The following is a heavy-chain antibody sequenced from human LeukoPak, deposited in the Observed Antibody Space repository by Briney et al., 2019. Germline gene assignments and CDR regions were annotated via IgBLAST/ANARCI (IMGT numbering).Heavy chain of an antibody. D-gene: IGHD6-19*01. CDR1: GFTFSSYS. V-gene: IGHV3-21*01. Sequence: GGALRLSCAASGFTFSSYSMSWVRQAPGKGLEWVSSITTSSTYISYADSVKGRFTISRDNAKNSLYLQMNSLRAEDTAVYYCARGKYSSGWFDYWGQGTLVTVSS. CDR2: ITTSSTYI. CDR3: ARGKYSSGWFDY. J-gene: IGHJ4*02.